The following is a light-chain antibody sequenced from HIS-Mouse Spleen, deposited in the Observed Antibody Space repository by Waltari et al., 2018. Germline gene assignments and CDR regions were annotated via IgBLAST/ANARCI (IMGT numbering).Light chain of an antibody. CDR3: QVWDSSSDHVV. V-gene: IGLV3-21*03. J-gene: IGLJ2*01. CDR1: NIGSKS. Sequence: SYVLTQPPSVSVAPGKTARITCGGNNIGSKSVHWYQQKPGQATVLVVYGASDRPSGIPEGFSGSNSGNTATLTSSRVEDGDEADYYCQVWDSSSDHVVFGGGTKLTVL. CDR2: GAS.